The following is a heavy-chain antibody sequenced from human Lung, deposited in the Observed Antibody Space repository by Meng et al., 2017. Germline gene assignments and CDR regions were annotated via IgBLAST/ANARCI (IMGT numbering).Heavy chain of an antibody. CDR3: ARGPTTMAHDFDY. CDR1: GGSFSDYY. Sequence: QGQLRQWGAGLLKPSETLSLPCVVSGGSFSDYYWSWIRQPPGKGLEWIGEINHSGSTNYNPSLESRVTISVDTSQNNLSLKLSSVTAADSAVYYCARGPTTMAHDFDYWGQGTLVTVSS. J-gene: IGHJ4*02. D-gene: IGHD4-11*01. V-gene: IGHV4-34*01. CDR2: INHSGST.